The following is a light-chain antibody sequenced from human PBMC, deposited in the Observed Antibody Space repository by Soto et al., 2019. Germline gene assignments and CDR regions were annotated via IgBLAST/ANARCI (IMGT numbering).Light chain of an antibody. CDR2: GAS. V-gene: IGKV3-20*01. CDR3: QQYGSSPQT. CDR1: QSVSLS. J-gene: IGKJ1*01. Sequence: EIMLTQSPATLPVSLGDSATLSCRAGQSVSLSLAWYQMRPGQPPRLLIYGASTRATDIPARFRGTGSGTDFTLTISRLEPEDFAVYYCQQYGSSPQTFGQGTKVDIK.